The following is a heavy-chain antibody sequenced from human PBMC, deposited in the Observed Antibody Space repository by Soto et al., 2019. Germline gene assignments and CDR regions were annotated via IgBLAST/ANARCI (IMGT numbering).Heavy chain of an antibody. V-gene: IGHV3-21*01. CDR3: ARDNLAFQGAFDL. Sequence: WGSLRLSCSASGFVFSDFQFNWVRQAPGGGLEWLSSITGTSAFTEYAESIEGRFTISRDNPNKLLFLHMDNLRPEDTAVYYCARDNLAFQGAFDLWGKGTLVTVSS. D-gene: IGHD3-16*01. CDR2: ITGTSAFT. CDR1: GFVFSDFQ. J-gene: IGHJ4*02.